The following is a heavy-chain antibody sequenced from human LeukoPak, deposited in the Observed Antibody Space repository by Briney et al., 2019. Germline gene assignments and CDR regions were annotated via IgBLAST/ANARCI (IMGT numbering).Heavy chain of an antibody. CDR2: ISYDGDNK. D-gene: IGHD3-10*01. CDR1: GFTFNNYG. V-gene: IGHV3-30*03. CDR3: AIPPLSGTGSSRPLAEMDV. J-gene: IGHJ6*02. Sequence: GSLRLSCAASGFTFNNYGMHWVRQAPGKGLEWVTIISYDGDNKYYADSVKGRFTVSRDNARNSLHLQMNSLRAEDTAVYYCAIPPLSGTGSSRPLAEMDVWGQGTTVTVSS.